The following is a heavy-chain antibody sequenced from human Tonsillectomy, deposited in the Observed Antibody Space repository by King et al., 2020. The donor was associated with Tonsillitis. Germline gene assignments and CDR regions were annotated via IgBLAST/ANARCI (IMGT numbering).Heavy chain of an antibody. CDR1: GFTFSSYW. CDR2: INSDGSST. Sequence: VQLVESGGGLAQPGGSLRLSCAASGFTFSSYWMHWVRQAPGKGLVWVSRINSDGSSTSYADSVKGRFTISRDNAKNTLYLQMNSLRAEDTAVYYCARDFRGVTYCYDSSGYYAGYNWFDPWGQGTLVTVSS. D-gene: IGHD3-22*01. J-gene: IGHJ5*02. V-gene: IGHV3-74*01. CDR3: ARDFRGVTYCYDSSGYYAGYNWFDP.